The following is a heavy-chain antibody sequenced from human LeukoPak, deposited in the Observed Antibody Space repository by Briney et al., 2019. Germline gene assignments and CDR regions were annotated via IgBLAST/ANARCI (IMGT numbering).Heavy chain of an antibody. J-gene: IGHJ5*02. V-gene: IGHV4-39*07. Sequence: SETLSLTCSVSGGSISSTIYYWGWIRQPPGKGLEWIASMYYSGSNFYNPSLKSRVTGSVDTSKNQFSLKLSSVTAADTAVYYCARGGDHCSGGSCYLDPWGQGTLVTVSS. CDR2: MYYSGSN. D-gene: IGHD2-15*01. CDR3: ARGGDHCSGGSCYLDP. CDR1: GGSISSTIYY.